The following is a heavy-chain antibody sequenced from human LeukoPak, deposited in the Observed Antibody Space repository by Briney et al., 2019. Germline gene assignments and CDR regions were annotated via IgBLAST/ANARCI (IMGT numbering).Heavy chain of an antibody. Sequence: GGSLRLSCAASGFTFSSYWMSWVRQAPGKGLGWVANIEQDGSQKYYVDSVKGRFTISRDNAKNSLYLQMNTLRAEDTAVYYCARTYYDILTGYSRPYFDYWGQGTLVTVSS. CDR1: GFTFSSYW. CDR2: IEQDGSQK. CDR3: ARTYYDILTGYSRPYFDY. V-gene: IGHV3-7*04. D-gene: IGHD3-9*01. J-gene: IGHJ4*02.